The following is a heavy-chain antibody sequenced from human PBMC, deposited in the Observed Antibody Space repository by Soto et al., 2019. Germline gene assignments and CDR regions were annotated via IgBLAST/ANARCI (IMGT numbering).Heavy chain of an antibody. CDR3: AREVVGGYQFSSAGMDV. V-gene: IGHV4-30-4*08. CDR2: IYYSGST. CDR1: GGSISSSSYY. Sequence: SETLSLTCTVSGGSISSSSYYWGWIRQPPGKGLEWIGYIYYSGSTYYNPSLKSRVTISVDTSKNQFSLKLSSVTAADTAVYYCAREVVGGYQFSSAGMDVWGQGTTVTVS. D-gene: IGHD6-19*01. J-gene: IGHJ6*02.